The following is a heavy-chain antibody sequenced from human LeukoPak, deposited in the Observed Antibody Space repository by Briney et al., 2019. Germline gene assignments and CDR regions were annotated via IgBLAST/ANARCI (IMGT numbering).Heavy chain of an antibody. J-gene: IGHJ4*02. CDR2: FYHSGST. V-gene: IGHV4-38-2*01. CDR3: ASTYQEDFDY. CDR1: GYSISSGYY. D-gene: IGHD2-2*01. Sequence: SETLSLTCAVSGYSISSGYYWGWIRQPPGKGLEWIGNFYHSGSTYYNPSLKSRVTISVDTSKNQFSLKLSSATAADTAVYYCASTYQEDFDYWGQGTLVTVSS.